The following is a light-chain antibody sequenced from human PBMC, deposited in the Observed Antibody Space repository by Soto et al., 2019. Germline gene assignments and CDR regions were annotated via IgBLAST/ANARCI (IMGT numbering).Light chain of an antibody. J-gene: IGLJ1*01. CDR2: EVS. CDR3: SSYAGRNNYV. Sequence: QSALTQPPSASGSPGRSVTSSCTGTHDDVGGYEFVSWYQQNPGKAPKLMIYEVSKRPSGVPDRFSGSKSGNTASLTVSGLQAEDEADYYCSSYAGRNNYVFGTGTKFTVL. CDR1: HDDVGGYEF. V-gene: IGLV2-8*01.